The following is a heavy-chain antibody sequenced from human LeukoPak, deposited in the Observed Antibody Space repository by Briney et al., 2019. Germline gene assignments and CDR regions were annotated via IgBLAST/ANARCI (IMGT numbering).Heavy chain of an antibody. CDR2: IKHDESET. D-gene: IGHD1-26*01. Sequence: GGSLRLSCVASGFTFSDFWMSWVRQAPGKGLEWVANIKHDESETYYRDSVKGRFTISRDNAKNLLYLQMNSLRADDSAVYYCARLGVGATRDAFDIWGQGTMVTVSS. CDR1: GFTFSDFW. CDR3: ARLGVGATRDAFDI. J-gene: IGHJ3*02. V-gene: IGHV3-7*02.